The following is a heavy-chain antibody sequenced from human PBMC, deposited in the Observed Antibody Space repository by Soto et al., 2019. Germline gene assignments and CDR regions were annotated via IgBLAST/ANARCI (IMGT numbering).Heavy chain of an antibody. V-gene: IGHV3-73*01. Sequence: EVQLVESGGGLVQPGGSLKLSCAASGFTFSGSAMHWVRQASGKGLEWVGRIRSKANSYATAYAASVKGRFTISRDDSXXXXXXXXXXXXXEDTAVYYCTSISGGALLFDYWGQGTLVTVSS. CDR3: TSISGGALLFDY. CDR2: IRSKANSYAT. CDR1: GFTFSGSA. J-gene: IGHJ4*02. D-gene: IGHD2-15*01.